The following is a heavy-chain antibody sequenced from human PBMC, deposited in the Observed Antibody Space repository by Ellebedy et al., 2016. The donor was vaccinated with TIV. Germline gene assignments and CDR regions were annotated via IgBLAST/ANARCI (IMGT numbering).Heavy chain of an antibody. J-gene: IGHJ6*02. Sequence: MPSETLSLTCTVSGGSISSGDYYWSWIRQPPGKGLEWIGYIYYSGSTYYNPSLKSRVTISVDTSKNQFSLKLSSVTAADTAVFYCAREISYYYGMDVWGQGTTVTGSS. CDR2: IYYSGST. CDR3: AREISYYYGMDV. CDR1: GGSISSGDYY. V-gene: IGHV4-30-4*01. D-gene: IGHD3-3*01.